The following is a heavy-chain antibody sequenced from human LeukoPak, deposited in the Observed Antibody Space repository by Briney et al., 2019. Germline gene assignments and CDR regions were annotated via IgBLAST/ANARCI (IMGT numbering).Heavy chain of an antibody. CDR1: GFTFSSYA. CDR3: AREKRGYSGPLSLQKYYFDY. V-gene: IGHV3-30-3*01. D-gene: IGHD5-12*01. J-gene: IGHJ4*02. CDR2: ISYDGSNK. Sequence: GGSLRLSCAASGFTFSSYAMHWVRQAPGKGLEWVAVISYDGSNKYYADSVKGRFTISRDNSKNTLYLQMNSLRAEDTAVYYCAREKRGYSGPLSLQKYYFDYWGQGTLVTVPS.